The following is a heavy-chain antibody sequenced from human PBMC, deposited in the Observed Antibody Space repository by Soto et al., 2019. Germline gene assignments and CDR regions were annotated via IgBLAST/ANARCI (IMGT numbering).Heavy chain of an antibody. CDR2: IERDDDDK. D-gene: IGHD1-20*01. CDR3: ARSIRGPRRFNGMDV. Sequence: GSGPTLVNPTETLTLTCTFSGFSLTSPGMCVSWIRQPPGKALEWLALIERDDDDKYYSTSLKTRLTISKDTRKNQVVLTMANMDPADTGTYYCARSIRGPRRFNGMDVWGQGTTVTV. CDR1: GFSLTSPGMC. J-gene: IGHJ6*02. V-gene: IGHV2-70*13.